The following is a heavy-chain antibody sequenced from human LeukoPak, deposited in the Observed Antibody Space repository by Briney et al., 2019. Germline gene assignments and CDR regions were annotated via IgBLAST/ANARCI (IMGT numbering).Heavy chain of an antibody. Sequence: GGSLRLSCAASGFTFSSYAMSWVRQAPGKGLEWVSAISGSGGSIDYADSVKGRFTISRDNSKNTLYLQMNSLRAEDTAVYYCAKNRAGWELADWGQGTLVTVSS. CDR1: GFTFSSYA. CDR2: ISGSGGSI. CDR3: AKNRAGWELAD. J-gene: IGHJ4*02. D-gene: IGHD1-26*01. V-gene: IGHV3-23*01.